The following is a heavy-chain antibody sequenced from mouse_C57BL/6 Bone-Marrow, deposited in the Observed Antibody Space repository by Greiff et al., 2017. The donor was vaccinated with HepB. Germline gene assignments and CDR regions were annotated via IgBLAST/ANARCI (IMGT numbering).Heavy chain of an antibody. CDR3: ARGGYYGNRFAY. V-gene: IGHV1-81*01. D-gene: IGHD1-1*01. Sequence: QVQLKQSGAELARPGASVKLSCKASGYTFTSYGISWVKQRTGQGLEWIGEIYPGSGNTYYNEKFKGKATLTADKSSSTAYMELRSLTSEDSAVYFCARGGYYGNRFAYWGQGTLVTVSA. CDR2: IYPGSGNT. CDR1: GYTFTSYG. J-gene: IGHJ3*01.